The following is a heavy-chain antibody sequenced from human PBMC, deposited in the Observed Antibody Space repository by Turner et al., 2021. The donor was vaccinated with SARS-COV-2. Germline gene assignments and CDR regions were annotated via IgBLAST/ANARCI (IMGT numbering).Heavy chain of an antibody. CDR2: IRSSSSYI. D-gene: IGHD3-22*01. Sequence: VQLVECGGGLVKLGGFRRPPYAASGMTFSSYSMNWVRQAPGKGLEWVASIRSSSSYIHYADSVKGRFTIARDNAKNSLYLQMNSLRAEDTAVYYCSRDPWYYDSSGWPPSDYWGQGTLVTVSS. J-gene: IGHJ4*02. V-gene: IGHV3-21*01. CDR3: SRDPWYYDSSGWPPSDY. CDR1: GMTFSSYS.